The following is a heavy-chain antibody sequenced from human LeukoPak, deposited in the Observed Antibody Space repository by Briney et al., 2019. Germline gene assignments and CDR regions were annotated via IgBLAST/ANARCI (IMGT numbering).Heavy chain of an antibody. J-gene: IGHJ3*01. CDR1: GFTVSSNY. D-gene: IGHD3-3*01. CDR2: IYSGGIT. CDR3: ARNMDDFWSGSNDAFDL. Sequence: GGSLRLSCAASGFTVSSNYMSWVRQAPGKGLEWVSFIYSGGITYYADSVKGRFTLSRDNSKNTLYLQMNSLRAEDTAVYYCARNMDDFWSGSNDAFDLWGQGTMVTVSS. V-gene: IGHV3-66*01.